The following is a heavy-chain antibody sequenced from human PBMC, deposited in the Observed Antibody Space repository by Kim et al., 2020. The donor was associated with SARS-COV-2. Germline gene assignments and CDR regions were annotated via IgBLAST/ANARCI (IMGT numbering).Heavy chain of an antibody. J-gene: IGHJ4*02. V-gene: IGHV3-49*03. CDR1: GFTFGDYA. CDR3: TRGGATVVTSRIDY. CDR2: IRSKAYGGTT. Sequence: GGSLRLSCTASGFTFGDYAMSWFRQAPGKGLEWVGFIRSKAYGGTTEYAASVKGRFTISRDDSKSIAYLQMNSLKTEDTAVYYCTRGGATVVTSRIDYWGQGTLVTVSS. D-gene: IGHD4-17*01.